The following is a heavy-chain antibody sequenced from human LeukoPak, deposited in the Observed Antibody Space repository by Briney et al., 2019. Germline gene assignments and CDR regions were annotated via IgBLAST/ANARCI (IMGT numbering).Heavy chain of an antibody. D-gene: IGHD1-7*01. CDR2: ISYDGSNK. V-gene: IGHV3-30*19. CDR1: GFTFSSYG. J-gene: IGHJ4*02. Sequence: PGGSLRLSCAASGFTFSSYGMHWVRQAPGKGLEWVAVISYDGSNKYYADSVKGRFTISRDNSKNTLYLQMNSLRAEDTAVYYCAREVRQLELYYFDYWGQGTLVTVSS. CDR3: AREVRQLELYYFDY.